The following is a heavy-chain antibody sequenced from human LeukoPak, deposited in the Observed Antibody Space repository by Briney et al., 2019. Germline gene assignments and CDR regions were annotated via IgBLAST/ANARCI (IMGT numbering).Heavy chain of an antibody. CDR3: ARGPSNSAFKGMQGGDY. CDR2: ISTYNGNT. V-gene: IGHV1-18*01. D-gene: IGHD1-26*01. CDR1: GYTFTSYG. Sequence: ASVKVSCKASGYTFTSYGISWVRQAPGQGLEWMGWISTYNGNTNYAQKLQGRVTMTTDTSTSTAYMELRSLRSDDTAVYYCARGPSNSAFKGMQGGDYWGQGTLVTVSS. J-gene: IGHJ4*02.